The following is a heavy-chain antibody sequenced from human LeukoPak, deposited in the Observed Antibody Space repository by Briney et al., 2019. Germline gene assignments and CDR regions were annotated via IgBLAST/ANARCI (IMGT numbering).Heavy chain of an antibody. CDR2: IYYSGST. V-gene: IGHV4-39*07. CDR1: GGSISSSSYY. Sequence: PSETLSLTCTVSGGSISSSSYYWGWIRQPPGKGLEWIGSIYYSGSTYYNPSLKSRVTMSVDTSKNQFSLKLSSVTAADTAVYYCASCSSTSCYTRGGPYYMDVWGKGTTVTVSS. CDR3: ASCSSTSCYTRGGPYYMDV. J-gene: IGHJ6*03. D-gene: IGHD2-2*02.